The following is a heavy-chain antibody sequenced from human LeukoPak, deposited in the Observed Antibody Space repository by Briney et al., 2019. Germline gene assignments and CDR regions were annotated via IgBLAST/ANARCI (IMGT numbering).Heavy chain of an antibody. CDR1: GGSISSYY. Sequence: SETPSLTCTVSGGSISSYYWSWIRQPPGKGLEWIGYIYYSGSTNYNPSLKSRVTISVDTSKNQFSLKLSSVTAADTAVYYCASSEGPNWDLFDYWGQGTLVTVSS. CDR3: ASSEGPNWDLFDY. CDR2: IYYSGST. D-gene: IGHD7-27*01. J-gene: IGHJ4*02. V-gene: IGHV4-59*01.